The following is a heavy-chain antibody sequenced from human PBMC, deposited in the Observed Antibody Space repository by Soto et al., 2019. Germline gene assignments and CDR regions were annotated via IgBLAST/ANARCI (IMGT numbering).Heavy chain of an antibody. CDR1: GYPFGNYG. J-gene: IGHJ6*02. D-gene: IGHD6-13*01. CDR3: ARDPPVVAAAFKDV. CDR2: ISAYNGNT. Sequence: HLVQSGTEVKRPGASVKVSCKASGYPFGNYGISWVRQAPGQGLEWMGWISAYNGNTKYALKVQGSVTLTTDTSSNTACMELRSLRPEDTAVYYCARDPPVVAAAFKDVWGQGTTVIVS. V-gene: IGHV1-18*04.